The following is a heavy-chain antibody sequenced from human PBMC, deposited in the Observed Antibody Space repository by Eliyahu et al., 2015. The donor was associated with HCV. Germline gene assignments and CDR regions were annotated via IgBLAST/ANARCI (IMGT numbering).Heavy chain of an antibody. CDR2: ISSSSSYI. Sequence: EVQLVESGGGLVKPGGSLRLSCAASGFTFXSYSXXWXRQAPGKGLEWVSXISSSSSYIYYADSVKGRFTISRDNAKNSLYLQMNSLRAEDTAVYYCARDPGVGSSWYRSYYYYGMDVWGQGTTVTVSS. V-gene: IGHV3-21*01. D-gene: IGHD6-13*01. CDR1: GFTFXSYS. J-gene: IGHJ6*02. CDR3: ARDPGVGSSWYRSYYYYGMDV.